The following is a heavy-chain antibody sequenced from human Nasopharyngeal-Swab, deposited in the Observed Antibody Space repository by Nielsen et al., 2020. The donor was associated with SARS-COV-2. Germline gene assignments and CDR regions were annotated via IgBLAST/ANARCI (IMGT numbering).Heavy chain of an antibody. CDR3: ASLDIPASKYYFDS. D-gene: IGHD2-21*01. CDR2: IYPGDSDT. CDR1: PKRFTNSW. Sequence: GESPKISRDFFPKRFTNSWIGWVRQMPGRGLELVGLIYPGDSDTRYTPSFEGQVTMSAHHPRYTAYLQWSSLKASDTAMYYCASLDIPASKYYFDSWVQGTLVTVSS. V-gene: IGHV5-51*04. J-gene: IGHJ4*02.